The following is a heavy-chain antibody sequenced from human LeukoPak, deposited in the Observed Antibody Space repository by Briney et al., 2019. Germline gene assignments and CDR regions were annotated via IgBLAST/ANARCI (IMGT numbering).Heavy chain of an antibody. CDR2: INPNTGET. D-gene: IGHD5-18*01. CDR3: ANFHPATAMAFDL. CDR1: GYTFTGYS. J-gene: IGHJ4*02. Sequence: GASVKVSCKASGYTFTGYSIHWVRQAPGQGLEWMGRINPNTGETNYAQKIQNRVTMTRDTSINTAYMELSSLKSDDTAVYYCANFHPATAMAFDLWGQGTLVTVSS. V-gene: IGHV1-2*06.